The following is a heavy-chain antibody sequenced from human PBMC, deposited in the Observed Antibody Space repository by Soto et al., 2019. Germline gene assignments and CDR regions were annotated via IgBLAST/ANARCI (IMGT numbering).Heavy chain of an antibody. CDR1: GYTFTIYT. CDR2: IIPILGIA. D-gene: IGHD3-9*01. V-gene: IGHV1-69*02. Sequence: TSVKVSCTASGYTFTIYTVSGVRQAPGQGLEWMGRIIPILGIANYAQKFQGRVTITADKSTSTAYMELSSLRSEDTAVYYCAEGRYFAWLSPALGGYYGMEVWGQGTTVTVSS. J-gene: IGHJ6*02. CDR3: AEGRYFAWLSPALGGYYGMEV.